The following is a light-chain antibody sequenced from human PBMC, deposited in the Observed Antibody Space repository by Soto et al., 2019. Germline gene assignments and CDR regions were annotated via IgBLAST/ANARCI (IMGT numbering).Light chain of an antibody. J-gene: IGKJ1*01. CDR2: DAS. CDR3: QQYNNWRT. V-gene: IGKV3-15*01. Sequence: EIVLTQSPVTLSLSPVERATLSCRASQSVSSYLAWYQQKPGQAPRLLIYDASNRATGIPARFSGSGSGTEFTLTISSLQSEDFVVYYCQQYNNWRTFGQGTKVDIK. CDR1: QSVSSY.